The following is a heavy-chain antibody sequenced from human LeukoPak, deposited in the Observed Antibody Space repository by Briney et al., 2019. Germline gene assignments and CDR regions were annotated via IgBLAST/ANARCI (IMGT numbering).Heavy chain of an antibody. CDR2: IVVGSGNT. CDR1: GFTFTSSA. D-gene: IGHD3-22*01. J-gene: IGHJ3*02. V-gene: IGHV1-58*01. Sequence: SVTVSCKASGFTFTSSAVQWVRQARGQRLEWIGWIVVGSGNTNYAQKFQERVTITRDMSTSTAYMELSSLRSEDTAVYYCAAVENYYDTPGAFDIWGQGTMVTVSS. CDR3: AAVENYYDTPGAFDI.